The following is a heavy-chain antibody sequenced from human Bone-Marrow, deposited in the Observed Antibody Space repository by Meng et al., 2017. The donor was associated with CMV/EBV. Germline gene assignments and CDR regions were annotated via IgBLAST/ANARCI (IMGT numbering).Heavy chain of an antibody. CDR1: GGSFSGYY. J-gene: IGHJ4*02. V-gene: IGHV4-34*01. Sequence: VYGGSFSGYYWSWIRQPPGKGLEWIGEINHSGSTNYNPSLKSRVTISVDTSKNQFSLKLSSVTAADTAVYYCARAGSSGYYSPVVYWGQGTLVTVSS. D-gene: IGHD3-22*01. CDR2: INHSGST. CDR3: ARAGSSGYYSPVVY.